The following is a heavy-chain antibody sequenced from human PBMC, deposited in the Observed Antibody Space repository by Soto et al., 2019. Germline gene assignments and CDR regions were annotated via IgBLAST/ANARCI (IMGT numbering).Heavy chain of an antibody. D-gene: IGHD6-19*01. CDR2: IYSGGST. V-gene: IGHV3-53*01. CDR3: ASVYSSGWYRRYGMDV. CDR1: GFTVSSNY. Sequence: GGSLRLSCAASGFTVSSNYMSWVRQAPGKGLEWVSVIYSGGSTYYADSVKGRFTISRDNSKNALYLQMNSLRAEDTAVYYCASVYSSGWYRRYGMDVWGQGTTVTVSS. J-gene: IGHJ6*02.